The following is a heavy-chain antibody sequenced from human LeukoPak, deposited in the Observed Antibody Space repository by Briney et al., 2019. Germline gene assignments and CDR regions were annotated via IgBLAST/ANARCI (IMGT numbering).Heavy chain of an antibody. V-gene: IGHV2-5*01. D-gene: IGHD6-13*01. CDR3: AHRPSGMAAVSFES. Sequence: SGPTLVNPTQTLTXTCTFSGFSLSTTDVGVGWIRQPPGKPLEWLALINSNDDKRYSPSLNSRLTISRDTSKYQLVLTMANMDPADTGTYYCAHRPSGMAAVSFESWGEGNLVTVCS. J-gene: IGHJ4*02. CDR1: GFSLSTTDVG. CDR2: INSNDDK.